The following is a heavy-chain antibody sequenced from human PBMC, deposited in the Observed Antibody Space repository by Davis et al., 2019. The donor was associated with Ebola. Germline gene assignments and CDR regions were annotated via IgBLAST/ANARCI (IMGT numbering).Heavy chain of an antibody. D-gene: IGHD6-13*01. CDR2: IDPSDSYT. V-gene: IGHV5-10-1*01. CDR1: GYSFTSYW. Sequence: GGSLRLSCKGSGYSFTSYWIGWVRQMPGKGLEWMGRIDPSDSYTNYSPSFQGHVTISADKSISTAYLQWSSLEASDTAMYYCARVIGGSAAEDYWGQGTLVTVSS. J-gene: IGHJ4*02. CDR3: ARVIGGSAAEDY.